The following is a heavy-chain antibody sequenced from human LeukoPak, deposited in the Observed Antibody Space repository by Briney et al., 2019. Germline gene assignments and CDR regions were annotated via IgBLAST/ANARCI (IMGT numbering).Heavy chain of an antibody. V-gene: IGHV4-34*01. CDR2: INHSGST. D-gene: IGHD1-20*01. Sequence: SETLSLTYAVYGGSFSGYSWSWIRQPPGKGLEWIGEINHSGSTNYNPSLKSRVTISIDTSERQFSLKLSSVTAADTAVYYCAREGYNWNDFRIDYWGQGTLVTVSS. CDR1: GGSFSGYS. CDR3: AREGYNWNDFRIDY. J-gene: IGHJ4*02.